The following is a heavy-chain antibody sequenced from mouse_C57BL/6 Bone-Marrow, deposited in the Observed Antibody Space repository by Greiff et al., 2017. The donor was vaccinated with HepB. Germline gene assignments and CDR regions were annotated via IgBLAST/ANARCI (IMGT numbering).Heavy chain of an antibody. V-gene: IGHV1-15*01. CDR1: GYTFTDYE. Sequence: VQRVESGAELVRPGASVTLSCKASGYTFTDYEMHWVKQTPVHGLEWIGAIDPETGGTAYNQKFKGKAILTADKSSSTAYMELRSLTSEDSAVYYCTRNYYGSSFYFDYWGQGTTLTVSS. CDR3: TRNYYGSSFYFDY. J-gene: IGHJ2*01. CDR2: IDPETGGT. D-gene: IGHD1-1*01.